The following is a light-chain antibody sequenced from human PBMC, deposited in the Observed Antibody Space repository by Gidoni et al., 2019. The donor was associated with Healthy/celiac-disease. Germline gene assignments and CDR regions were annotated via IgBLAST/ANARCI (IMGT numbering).Light chain of an antibody. CDR1: QDISNY. J-gene: IGKJ4*01. CDR3: QQYDNLPLT. V-gene: IGKV1-33*01. Sequence: IQMTQSPSSLSASVGDRVTITCQASQDISNYLNWYQQKPGKPPKLLNYDASNLETEVPSRFSGSGSGTDFTFTISSLQPEDIATYYCQQYDNLPLTFGGGTKVEIK. CDR2: DAS.